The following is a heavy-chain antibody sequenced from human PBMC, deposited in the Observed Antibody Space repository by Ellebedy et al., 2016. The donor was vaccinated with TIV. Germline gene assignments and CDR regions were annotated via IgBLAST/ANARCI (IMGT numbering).Heavy chain of an antibody. CDR2: IWYDGSKK. CDR3: ARDAVDTAMVTYKYYYYYGMDV. J-gene: IGHJ6*02. D-gene: IGHD5-18*01. V-gene: IGHV3-33*01. CDR1: GFTFSSYG. Sequence: PGGSLRLSCAASGFTFSSYGMHWVRLAPGKGLEWVAIIWYDGSKKYHADSVKGRFTISRDNSKNTLYLQMNGLRAEDTAVYYCARDAVDTAMVTYKYYYYYGMDVWGQGTTVTVSS.